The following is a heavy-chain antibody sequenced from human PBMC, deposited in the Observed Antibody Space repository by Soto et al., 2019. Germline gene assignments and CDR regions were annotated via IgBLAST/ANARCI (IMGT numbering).Heavy chain of an antibody. CDR1: GGSFSGYY. V-gene: IGHV4-34*01. Sequence: QVQLQQWGAGLLKPSETLSLTCAVYGGSFSGYYWRWIRQPPGKGLGWIVEINHSGSTNYNPSLKSPVTLSVATTKNQLASNLSSVTAADAAVYDYARDGNCSGGSCGGRRYNLDYWGQGTLVTVSS. CDR2: INHSGST. J-gene: IGHJ4*02. D-gene: IGHD2-15*01. CDR3: ARDGNCSGGSCGGRRYNLDY.